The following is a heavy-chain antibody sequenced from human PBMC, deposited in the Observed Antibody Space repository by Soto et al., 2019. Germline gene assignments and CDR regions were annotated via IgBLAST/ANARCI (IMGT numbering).Heavy chain of an antibody. CDR3: ARHGRFRGVTDY. CDR2: IYYSGST. Sequence: QLQLQESGPGLVKPSETLSLTCTVSGGSISSSSYYWGWIRQPPGKGLEWIGSIYYSGSTYYNPSLKSRVTLSVDTSKNQFSLKLSSVTAADTAVYYCARHGRFRGVTDYWGQGTLVTVSS. D-gene: IGHD3-10*01. J-gene: IGHJ4*02. V-gene: IGHV4-39*01. CDR1: GGSISSSSYY.